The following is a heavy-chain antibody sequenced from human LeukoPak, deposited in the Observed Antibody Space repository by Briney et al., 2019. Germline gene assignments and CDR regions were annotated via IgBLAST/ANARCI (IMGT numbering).Heavy chain of an antibody. V-gene: IGHV4-30-4*08. CDR1: GGSISSGDYY. D-gene: IGHD1-7*01. Sequence: PSQTLSLTCTVSGGSISSGDYYWSWLRQPRVKGLEWIGYIYYSGSTYYNPYLKSRVTISVDTSKNQFSLKLSSVTAADTAVYYCAREVTGTTNTLYNWFDPWGQGTLVTVSS. CDR3: AREVTGTTNTLYNWFDP. J-gene: IGHJ5*02. CDR2: IYYSGST.